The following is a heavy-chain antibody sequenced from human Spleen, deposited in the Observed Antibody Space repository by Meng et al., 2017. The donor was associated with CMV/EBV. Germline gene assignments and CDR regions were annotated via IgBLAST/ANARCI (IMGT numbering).Heavy chain of an antibody. CDR3: VRWTYGSGSYNVFDY. V-gene: IGHV3-20*04. CDR1: GGSISSSY. D-gene: IGHD3-10*01. J-gene: IGHJ4*02. Sequence: GGSLRLSCPVSGGSISSSYWSWIRQPPGKGLEWVSAINWNGGSTDYGDSVKGRFTISRDNAKNSLYLEMNSLRAEDTALYYCVRWTYGSGSYNVFDYWGQGILVTVSS. CDR2: INWNGGST.